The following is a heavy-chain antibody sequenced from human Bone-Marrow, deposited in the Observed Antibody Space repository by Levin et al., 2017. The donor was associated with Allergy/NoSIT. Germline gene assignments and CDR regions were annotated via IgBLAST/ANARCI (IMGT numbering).Heavy chain of an antibody. CDR1: GSTLIELS. Sequence: PGGSLRLSCKVSGSTLIELSMHWVRQAPGKGLEWMGGFDPENGETVYAQKFQGRVTMTEDSSTDTAYMDLSSLRSEDTAVYYCATHKWNKGLDVWGQGTMVTVSS. V-gene: IGHV1-24*01. CDR2: FDPENGET. CDR3: ATHKWNKGLDV. D-gene: IGHD1/OR15-1a*01. J-gene: IGHJ3*01.